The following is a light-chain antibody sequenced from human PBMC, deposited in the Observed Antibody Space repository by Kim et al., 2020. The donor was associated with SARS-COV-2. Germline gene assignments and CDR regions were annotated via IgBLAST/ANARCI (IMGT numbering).Light chain of an antibody. CDR1: RLRTYE. CDR2: GKN. J-gene: IGLJ3*02. Sequence: ALGQTVRITCQGDRLRTYEASWYQQKQGQAPVLVIYGKNNRPSGIPDRFSGSSSGNTASLTITGAQAEDEADYYCNSRDSSGNHWVFGGGTQLTVL. V-gene: IGLV3-19*01. CDR3: NSRDSSGNHWV.